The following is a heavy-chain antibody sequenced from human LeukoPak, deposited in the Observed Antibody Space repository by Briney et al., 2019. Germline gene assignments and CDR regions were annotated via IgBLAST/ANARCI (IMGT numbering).Heavy chain of an antibody. CDR1: GGSFSGNY. D-gene: IGHD6-6*01. V-gene: IGHV4-34*01. CDR3: ARQSGAARPFRN. CDR2: INYSGST. Sequence: SETLSPTCAVYGGSFSGNYWTWIRQPPGKGLEWIGEINYSGSTNYNPSLKSRVTISVDMSKNQFSLKLSSVTAADTAVYYCARQSGAARPFRNWGQGTLVTVSS. J-gene: IGHJ4*02.